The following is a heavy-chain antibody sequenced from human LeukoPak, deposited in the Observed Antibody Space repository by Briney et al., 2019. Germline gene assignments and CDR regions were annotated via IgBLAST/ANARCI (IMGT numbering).Heavy chain of an antibody. J-gene: IGHJ3*02. CDR1: GGSINRGSYY. D-gene: IGHD3-22*01. CDR2: ISSSGST. Sequence: KSSQTLSLTCTVSGGSINRGSYYWTWIRQPAGKGLEWIGRISSSGSTNYNPSLKSRVTISVDTSKNQFSLKLSSVTAADTAVYFCARGPYSYDSSGAFDIWGQGTMVTVSS. CDR3: ARGPYSYDSSGAFDI. V-gene: IGHV4-61*02.